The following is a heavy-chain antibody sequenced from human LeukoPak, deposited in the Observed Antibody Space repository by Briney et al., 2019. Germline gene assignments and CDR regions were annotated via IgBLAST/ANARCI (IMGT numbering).Heavy chain of an antibody. J-gene: IGHJ4*02. CDR1: GFTFSSYW. CDR2: INTDGSST. V-gene: IGHV3-74*01. CDR3: GRARVGATVVSPAVGF. Sequence: PGGSLRLSCVASGFTFSSYWMHWVRQAPGKGLVWVSRINTDGSSTTYADSVKGRFTISRDNAKNTLFLQMNSLRAEDTAVYYCGRARVGATVVSPAVGFWGQGTLVTVSS. D-gene: IGHD1-26*01.